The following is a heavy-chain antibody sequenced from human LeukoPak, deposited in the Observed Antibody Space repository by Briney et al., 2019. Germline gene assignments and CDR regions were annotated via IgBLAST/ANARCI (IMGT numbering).Heavy chain of an antibody. D-gene: IGHD4-11*01. CDR1: GSSISSVSNDY. Sequence: SETLSLTCTVSGSSISSVSNDYWTWIRQSPGKGLEWIGYIYFTGSTNYNPSLKSRVTISVDTSKNQFSLKVTSVTAADTAVYYCARDVPVTTFDYWGQGTLVTVSS. CDR2: IYFTGST. CDR3: ARDVPVTTFDY. V-gene: IGHV4-61*01. J-gene: IGHJ4*02.